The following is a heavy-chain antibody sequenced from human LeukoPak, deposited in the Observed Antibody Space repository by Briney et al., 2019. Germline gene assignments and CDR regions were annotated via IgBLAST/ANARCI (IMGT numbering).Heavy chain of an antibody. D-gene: IGHD6-13*01. Sequence: ASVKVSCKASGYTFSTYYIHWERQAPGQGLEWMGLISPSTGNVDYAQKFQGRVTMTRNTSISTAYMELSSLRSEDTAVYYCARRVRAAGTVLGFDYWGQGTLVTVSS. CDR2: ISPSTGNV. V-gene: IGHV1-46*01. J-gene: IGHJ4*02. CDR3: ARRVRAAGTVLGFDY. CDR1: GYTFSTYY.